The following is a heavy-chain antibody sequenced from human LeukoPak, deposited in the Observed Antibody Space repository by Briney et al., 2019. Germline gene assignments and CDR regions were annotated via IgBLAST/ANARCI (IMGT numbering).Heavy chain of an antibody. CDR3: ASLGGAASSSWSFYYYYYMDV. CDR2: IYHSGST. V-gene: IGHV4-38-2*02. J-gene: IGHJ6*03. CDR1: GYSISSGYY. Sequence: SETLSLTCTVSGYSISSGYYWGWIRQPPGKGLEWIGSIYHSGSTYYNPSLKSRVTISVDTSKNQFSLKLSSVTAADTAVYYCASLGGAASSSWSFYYYYYMDVWGKGTTVTVSS. D-gene: IGHD6-13*01.